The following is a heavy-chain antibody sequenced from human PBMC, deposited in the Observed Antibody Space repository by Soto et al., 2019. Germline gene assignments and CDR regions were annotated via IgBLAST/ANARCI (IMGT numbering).Heavy chain of an antibody. J-gene: IGHJ6*02. CDR1: GGSVGQDY. Sequence: PSAAMSETCAVSGGSVGQDYSSRIRQTPGKGLEWIGEINQSGTTHYNPSLKRRIHISIDTSKNQFSLTLTSVTAADTATYYCASDILTVIGGEIYYYLRMDVWGQATTVTVSS. V-gene: IGHV4-34*01. CDR2: INQSGTT. CDR3: ASDILTVIGGEIYYYLRMDV. D-gene: IGHD3-10*01.